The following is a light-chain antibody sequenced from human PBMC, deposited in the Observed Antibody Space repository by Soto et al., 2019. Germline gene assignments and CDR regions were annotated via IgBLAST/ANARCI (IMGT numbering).Light chain of an antibody. Sequence: EIVLTQSPGTLSVSPGERATLSCRASQSISSNYLAWYQQKPGQAPSLLIYGASSRATGIPDRFSGSGSGTDFPLTISRLAPVDSGRYYCQQYISWPFGQGTKVAIK. CDR3: QQYISWP. J-gene: IGKJ1*01. CDR2: GAS. V-gene: IGKV3-20*01. CDR1: QSISSNY.